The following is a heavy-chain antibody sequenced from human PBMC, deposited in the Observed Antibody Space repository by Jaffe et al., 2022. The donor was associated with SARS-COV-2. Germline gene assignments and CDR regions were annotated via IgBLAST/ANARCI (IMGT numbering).Heavy chain of an antibody. CDR1: GGSISSGGYY. J-gene: IGHJ5*02. CDR3: ARDVGREVGATLFGFDP. CDR2: IYYSGST. D-gene: IGHD1-26*01. V-gene: IGHV4-31*03. Sequence: QVQLQESGPGLVKPSQTLSLTCTVSGGSISSGGYYWSWIRQHPGKGLEWIGYIYYSGSTYYNPSLKSRVTISVDTSKNQFSLKLSSVTAADTAVYYCARDVGREVGATLFGFDPWGQGTLVTVSS.